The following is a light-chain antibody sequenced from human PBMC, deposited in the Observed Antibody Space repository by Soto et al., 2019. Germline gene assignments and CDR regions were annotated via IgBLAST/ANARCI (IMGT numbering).Light chain of an antibody. Sequence: QPVLTQSPSASASLGASVKLTCTLSSGHSSYAIAWHQQQPEKGPRYLMKLNSDGSHSKGDGIPDRFSGSSSGAERYLTISSLQSEDEADYYCQTWGTGLYVVFGGGTKRPS. CDR2: LNSDGSH. CDR3: QTWGTGLYVV. CDR1: SGHSSYA. V-gene: IGLV4-69*01. J-gene: IGLJ2*01.